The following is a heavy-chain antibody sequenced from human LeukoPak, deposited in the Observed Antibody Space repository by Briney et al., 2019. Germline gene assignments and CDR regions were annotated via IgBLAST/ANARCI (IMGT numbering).Heavy chain of an antibody. J-gene: IGHJ5*02. V-gene: IGHV4-38-2*02. CDR3: ARVDPGVAGDNNWFDP. Sequence: KPSETLSLTCTVSGYSISSGHYWGWIRQPPGKGLEWIGSMYHSGSTYYNPPLKSRVTISEDTSKNQFSLKLSSVTAADTAVYYCARVDPGVAGDNNWFDPWGQGTLVTVSS. CDR2: MYHSGST. D-gene: IGHD6-19*01. CDR1: GYSISSGHY.